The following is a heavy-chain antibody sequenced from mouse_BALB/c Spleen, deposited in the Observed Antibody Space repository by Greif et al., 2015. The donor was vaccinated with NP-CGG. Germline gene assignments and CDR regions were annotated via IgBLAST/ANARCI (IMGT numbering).Heavy chain of an antibody. CDR3: ARLGLGAY. J-gene: IGHJ3*01. CDR2: INPSTGYT. D-gene: IGHD4-1*01. CDR1: GYTFTSYW. Sequence: QVQLQQSGAELAKPGASVKMSCKASGYTFTSYWMHWVKQRPGQGLEWIGYINPSTGYTEYDQKFKDKATLTADESSSTAYMQLSSLTSEDSAVYYCARLGLGAYWGQGTLVTVSA. V-gene: IGHV1-7*01.